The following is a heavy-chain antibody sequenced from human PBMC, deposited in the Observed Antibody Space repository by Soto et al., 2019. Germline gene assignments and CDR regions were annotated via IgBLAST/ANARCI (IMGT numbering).Heavy chain of an antibody. CDR2: MNPNSGNT. Sequence: ASVKVSCKASGYTFTSYDINWVRQATGQGLEWMGWMNPNSGNTGYAQKFQGRVSMTMDTSTTTAYMELRTLTSDDTAVYYCAKNGQPPYYYYGLDVWGQGTTVTVSS. D-gene: IGHD2-8*01. CDR3: AKNGQPPYYYYGLDV. J-gene: IGHJ6*02. V-gene: IGHV1-8*01. CDR1: GYTFTSYD.